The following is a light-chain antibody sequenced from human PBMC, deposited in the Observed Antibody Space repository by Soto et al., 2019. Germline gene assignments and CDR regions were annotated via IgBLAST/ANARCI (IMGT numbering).Light chain of an antibody. CDR2: DAS. V-gene: IGKV1-33*01. CDR3: QQYDGLPS. J-gene: IGKJ5*01. Sequence: DIQMTQSPSSLSASVGDRVTITFQASQDIRKYLNWYQHKPGRPPKLLIHDASVLETGVPLRFSGSGSGTDFTLIINSLQPEDAATYYCQQYDGLPSFGQGTRLEI. CDR1: QDIRKY.